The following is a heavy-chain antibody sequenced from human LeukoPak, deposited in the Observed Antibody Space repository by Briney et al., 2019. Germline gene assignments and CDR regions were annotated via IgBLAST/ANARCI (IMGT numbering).Heavy chain of an antibody. CDR3: ARGPRYYGSGSYYNPRYYYYYGMDV. CDR2: INHSGST. V-gene: IGHV4-34*01. D-gene: IGHD3-10*01. Sequence: PSETLSLTCAVYGGSLSGYYWSWIRQPPGKGLEWIGEINHSGSTNYNPSLKSRVTISVDTSKNQFSLKLSSVTAADTAVYYCARGPRYYGSGSYYNPRYYYYYGMDVWGQGTTVTVSS. J-gene: IGHJ6*02. CDR1: GGSLSGYY.